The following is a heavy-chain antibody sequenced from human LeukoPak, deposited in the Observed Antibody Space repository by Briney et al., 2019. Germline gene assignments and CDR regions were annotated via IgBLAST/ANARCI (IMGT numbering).Heavy chain of an antibody. J-gene: IGHJ5*02. CDR2: IYYSGNT. V-gene: IGHV4-39*01. Sequence: SETLSLTCTVSGDSISSSSYYWGWIRQPPGKGLKWIANIYYSGNTYYNPSLESRVTISVDTSKNQFSLNVSSVTAADTAVYYCARHRYSGSYYWFDPWGQGTLVTVSS. CDR3: ARHRYSGSYYWFDP. CDR1: GDSISSSSYY. D-gene: IGHD1-26*01.